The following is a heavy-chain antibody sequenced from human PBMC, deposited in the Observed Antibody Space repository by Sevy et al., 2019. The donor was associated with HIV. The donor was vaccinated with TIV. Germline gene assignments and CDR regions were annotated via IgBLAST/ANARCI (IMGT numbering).Heavy chain of an antibody. V-gene: IGHV4-59*01. D-gene: IGHD3-22*01. CDR1: GASISNYY. Sequence: SETLSLTCTVSGASISNYYWSWIRQPPGKGLEWIGYIYYSGSTNYNPSLKSRVTISVDTSKNQFSLKLSSVTAADTAVYYCARDGGYDSSGYYAYFDYWGQGTLVTVSS. CDR2: IYYSGST. CDR3: ARDGGYDSSGYYAYFDY. J-gene: IGHJ4*02.